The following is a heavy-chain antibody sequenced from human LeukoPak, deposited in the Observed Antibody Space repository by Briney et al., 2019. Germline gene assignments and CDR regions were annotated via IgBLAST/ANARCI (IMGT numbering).Heavy chain of an antibody. CDR3: ARDGWLQLSSVSDY. Sequence: PGGSLRLSCAASGFTFSSYWMSWVRQAPGKGLEWVANIKQDESEKYYVDSVKGRFTVSRDNAKNSLYLQMNSLRAEDTAVYYCARDGWLQLSSVSDYWGQGTLVTVSS. V-gene: IGHV3-7*01. J-gene: IGHJ4*02. CDR2: IKQDESEK. CDR1: GFTFSSYW. D-gene: IGHD5-12*01.